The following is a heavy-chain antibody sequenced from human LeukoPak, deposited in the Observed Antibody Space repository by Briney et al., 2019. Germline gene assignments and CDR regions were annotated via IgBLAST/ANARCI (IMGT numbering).Heavy chain of an antibody. CDR2: ISPTGSTM. CDR3: AREDIVATMNH. Sequence: PGGSLRLSCAASEFTFSTYAMNWVRQAPGKGLEWVGYISPTGSTMFYADSVKGRFTLSRDNAKNSLYLQMNSLRAEDTAVYYCAREDIVATMNHWGQGTLVTDSS. D-gene: IGHD5-12*01. V-gene: IGHV3-48*04. J-gene: IGHJ5*02. CDR1: EFTFSTYA.